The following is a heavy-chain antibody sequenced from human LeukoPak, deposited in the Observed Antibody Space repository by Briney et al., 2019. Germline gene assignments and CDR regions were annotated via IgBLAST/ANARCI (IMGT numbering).Heavy chain of an antibody. J-gene: IGHJ4*02. CDR3: ARAHDYDSRGDY. D-gene: IGHD3-22*01. CDR2: MNPKNGNA. Sequence: ASVKVSCKASGYIFTTYDINWVRLATGQGLEWMGWMNPKNGNAGYAQTFKGRVTMTRDTSTTTAYMELSGLRSDDTAVYYCARAHDYDSRGDYWGQGTLVTVSS. V-gene: IGHV1-8*01. CDR1: GYIFTTYD.